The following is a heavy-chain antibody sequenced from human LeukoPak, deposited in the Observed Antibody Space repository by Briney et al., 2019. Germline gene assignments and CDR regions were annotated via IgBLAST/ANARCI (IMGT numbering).Heavy chain of an antibody. Sequence: GGSLRLSCAASGFTFSSCEMNWVRQAPGKGLEWVSSISSSSSYIYYADSVKGRFTISRDNAKNSLYLQMNRLRAEDTAVYYCAREKNDFWSGYYSGYWGQGTLVTVSS. D-gene: IGHD3-3*01. V-gene: IGHV3-21*01. CDR3: AREKNDFWSGYYSGY. CDR2: ISSSSSYI. CDR1: GFTFSSCE. J-gene: IGHJ4*02.